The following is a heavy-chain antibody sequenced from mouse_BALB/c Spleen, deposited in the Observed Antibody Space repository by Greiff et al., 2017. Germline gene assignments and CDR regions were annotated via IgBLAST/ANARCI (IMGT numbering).Heavy chain of an antibody. CDR1: GFTFSSYT. J-gene: IGHJ4*01. CDR3: ARHGYGSYAMDY. CDR2: ISNGGGST. V-gene: IGHV5-12-2*01. Sequence: EVKLMESGGGLVQPGGSLKLSCAASGFTFSSYTMSWVRQTPEKRLEWVAYISNGGGSTYYPDTVKGRFTISRDNAKNTLYLQMSSLKSEDTAMYYCARHGYGSYAMDYWGQGTSVTVSS. D-gene: IGHD2-10*02.